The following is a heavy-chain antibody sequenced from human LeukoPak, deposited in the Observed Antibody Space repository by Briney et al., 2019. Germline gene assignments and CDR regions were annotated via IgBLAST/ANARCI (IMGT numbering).Heavy chain of an antibody. D-gene: IGHD4-23*01. CDR2: ISYDGSNK. Sequence: GGSLRLSCAASGFTFSSYAMRWVRQAPGKGLEWVAVISYDGSNKYYADSVKGRFTISRDNSKNTLYLQMNSLRAEDTAVYYCARGSKDYGGANGGVDYWGQGTLVTVSS. CDR3: ARGSKDYGGANGGVDY. V-gene: IGHV3-30-3*01. J-gene: IGHJ4*02. CDR1: GFTFSSYA.